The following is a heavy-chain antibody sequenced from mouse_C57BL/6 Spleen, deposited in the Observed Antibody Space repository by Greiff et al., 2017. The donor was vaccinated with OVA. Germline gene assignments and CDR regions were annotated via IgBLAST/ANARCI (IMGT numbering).Heavy chain of an antibody. CDR2: ISYDGSN. CDR3: ARWVDGYYAYYLDY. D-gene: IGHD2-3*01. V-gene: IGHV3-6*01. J-gene: IGHJ2*01. CDR1: GYSITSGYY. Sequence: DVKLQESGPGLVKPSQSLSLTCSVTGYSITSGYYWNWIRQFPGNKLEWMGYISYDGSNNYNPSLKNRISITRDTSKNQFFLKLNSVTTEDTATYYCARWVDGYYAYYLDYWGQGTTLTVSS.